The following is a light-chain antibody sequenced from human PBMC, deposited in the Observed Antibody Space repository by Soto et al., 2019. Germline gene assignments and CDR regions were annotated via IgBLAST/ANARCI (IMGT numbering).Light chain of an antibody. CDR1: SSNIGAVYD. V-gene: IGLV1-40*01. CDR3: QSYDRSLSASV. Sequence: QAVVTQPPSVSGAPGQRVTISCTGSSSNIGAVYDVHWYQHFPGTAPKLLIYGNNNRPSGVPDRFSGSKSGTSASLAITGLQAEDEADYYCQSYDRSLSASVFGGGTKVTVL. J-gene: IGLJ2*01. CDR2: GNN.